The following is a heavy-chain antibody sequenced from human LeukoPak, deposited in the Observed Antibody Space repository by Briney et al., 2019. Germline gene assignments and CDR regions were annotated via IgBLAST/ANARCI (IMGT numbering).Heavy chain of an antibody. Sequence: SETLSLTCTVSGGSISSSSYYWGWIRQPPGKGLEWIGSIYYSGSTYYNPSLKSRVTISVDTSKNQFSLKLSSVTAADTAVYYCARRAVAGSTGTFEYWGQGTLVTVSS. CDR2: IYYSGST. CDR1: GGSISSSSYY. CDR3: ARRAVAGSTGTFEY. V-gene: IGHV4-39*01. D-gene: IGHD6-19*01. J-gene: IGHJ4*02.